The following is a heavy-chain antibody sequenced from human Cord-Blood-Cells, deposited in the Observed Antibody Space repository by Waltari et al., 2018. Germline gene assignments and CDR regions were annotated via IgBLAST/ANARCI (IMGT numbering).Heavy chain of an antibody. J-gene: IGHJ3*02. CDR3: ATDPKSYNWNDDAFDI. CDR1: GYTLPELS. CDR2: FDPEDGET. V-gene: IGHV1-24*01. D-gene: IGHD1-1*01. Sequence: QVQLVQSGAEVKKPGASVKVSCKVSGYTLPELSMHWVRQAPGKGLEWMGGFDPEDGETIYAQKFQGRVTMTEDTSTDTAYMELSSLRSEDTAVYYCATDPKSYNWNDDAFDIWGQGTMVTVSS.